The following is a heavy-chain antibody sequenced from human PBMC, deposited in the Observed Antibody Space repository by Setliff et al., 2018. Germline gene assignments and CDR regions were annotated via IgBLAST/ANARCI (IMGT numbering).Heavy chain of an antibody. D-gene: IGHD2-2*01. CDR1: GYSISSGYY. J-gene: IGHJ6*02. CDR2: IYHSGST. V-gene: IGHV4-38-2*01. Sequence: SETLSLTCAVSGYSISSGYYWGWIRQPPGKGLEWIGSIYHSGSTCYNPSLNSRVSISIDKSKNQFSLKPSSVTAADTAVYYCARGRGYCSSTSCSTYYYYGMDVWGQGTTVTVSS. CDR3: ARGRGYCSSTSCSTYYYYGMDV.